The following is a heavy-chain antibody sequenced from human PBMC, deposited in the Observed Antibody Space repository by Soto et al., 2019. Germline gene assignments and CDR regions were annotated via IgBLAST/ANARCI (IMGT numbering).Heavy chain of an antibody. CDR2: ISSSSSTI. D-gene: IGHD3-9*01. Sequence: GGSLRLSCAASGFTFSSYSMNWVRQAPGKGLEWVSYISSSSSTIYYADSVKGRFTISRDNAKNSLYLQMNSLRAEDTAVYYCAREGKGDILTGYYYYYYYGMDVWGQGTTVTVSS. CDR3: AREGKGDILTGYYYYYYYGMDV. V-gene: IGHV3-48*04. CDR1: GFTFSSYS. J-gene: IGHJ6*02.